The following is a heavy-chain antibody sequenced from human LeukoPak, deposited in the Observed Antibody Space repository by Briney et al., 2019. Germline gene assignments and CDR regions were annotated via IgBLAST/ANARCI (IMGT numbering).Heavy chain of an antibody. D-gene: IGHD2-2*01. CDR2: ISYDGSNK. CDR3: SGRDSSRSPRAY. CDR1: GFTFRIYA. V-gene: IGHV3-30*09. Sequence: PGRSLRLSCIASGFTFRIYAMHWVRQAPGKGLEWVAGISYDGSNKFHTDSVKGRFAISRDNAKNEVYLEMNSVRAEDTGVYYCSGRDSSRSPRAYWGQGTLVSVSS. J-gene: IGHJ4*02.